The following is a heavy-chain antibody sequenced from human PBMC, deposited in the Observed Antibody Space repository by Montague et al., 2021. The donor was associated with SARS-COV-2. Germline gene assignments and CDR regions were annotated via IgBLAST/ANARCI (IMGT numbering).Heavy chain of an antibody. CDR2: ISHSGIA. J-gene: IGHJ4*02. CDR1: GGSFSDYK. Sequence: LRLSCAVYGGSFSDYKWTWIRQSPGKGLEWIGQISHSGIANYNPSLKSRVTISVDTAKNQFSLKLTYVNVADTAVYYCTRGSPGDWGQGTVVTVSS. V-gene: IGHV4-34*01. CDR3: TRGSPGD.